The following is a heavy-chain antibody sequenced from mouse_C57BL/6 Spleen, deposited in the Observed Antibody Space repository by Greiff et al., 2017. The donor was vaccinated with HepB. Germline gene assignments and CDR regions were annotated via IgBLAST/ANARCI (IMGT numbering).Heavy chain of an antibody. CDR2: ISSGGSYT. D-gene: IGHD2-3*01. Sequence: EVQVVESGGDLVKPGGSLKLSCAASGFTFSSYGMSWVRQTPDKRLEWVATISSGGSYTYYPDSVKGRFTISRDNAKNTLYLQMSSLKSEDTAMYYCARHRDDGYYLFDYWGQGTTLTVSS. CDR1: GFTFSSYG. J-gene: IGHJ2*01. V-gene: IGHV5-6*01. CDR3: ARHRDDGYYLFDY.